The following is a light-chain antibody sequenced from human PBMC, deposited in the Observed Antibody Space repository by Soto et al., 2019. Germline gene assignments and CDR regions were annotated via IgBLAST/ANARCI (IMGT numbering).Light chain of an antibody. CDR1: QSVSRY. V-gene: IGKV3D-20*01. Sequence: IAVTQSPATLSLSPGERATLSCGASQSVSRYVAWYQQKPGLAPRLVIYDSSIRATDIPDRFSGGGSGTDFTLTSSRLEPEDFTVYYCQQYGSSLITFGQVTRLAIK. CDR2: DSS. CDR3: QQYGSSLIT. J-gene: IGKJ5*01.